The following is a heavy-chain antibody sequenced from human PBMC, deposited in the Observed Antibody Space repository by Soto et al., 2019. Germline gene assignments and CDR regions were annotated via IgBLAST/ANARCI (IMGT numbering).Heavy chain of an antibody. D-gene: IGHD4-17*01. CDR1: VFIFSSYA. Sequence: QVQLVESGGGVFQPGRSLRLSCAASVFIFSSYAMHWVRQSPGKGLEWVALISDDGSSKYYTDSVKGRFTISRDNSKNTLYLQMNSLSAEYTAVYYCTRADLTVTLSVFDPWGQGTLVTVSS. CDR3: TRADLTVTLSVFDP. J-gene: IGHJ5*02. V-gene: IGHV3-30-3*01. CDR2: ISDDGSSK.